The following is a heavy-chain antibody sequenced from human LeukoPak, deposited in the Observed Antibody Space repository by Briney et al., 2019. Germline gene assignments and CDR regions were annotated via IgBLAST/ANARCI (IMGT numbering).Heavy chain of an antibody. CDR1: GGSISSYY. CDR3: ARYYYGSGSYYADY. D-gene: IGHD3-10*01. V-gene: IGHV4-4*07. Sequence: SETLSLTCTVSGGSISSYYWSWIRQPAGKGLEWIGRIYTSGSTSYNPSLESRVTMSVDTSKSQFSLKLSSVTAADTAVYYCARYYYGSGSYYADYWGQGTLVTVSS. CDR2: IYTSGST. J-gene: IGHJ4*02.